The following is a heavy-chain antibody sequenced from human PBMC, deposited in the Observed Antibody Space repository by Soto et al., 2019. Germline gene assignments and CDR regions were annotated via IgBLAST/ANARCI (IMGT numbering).Heavy chain of an antibody. V-gene: IGHV3-23*01. CDR3: ATITMIVVADGRFAP. J-gene: IGHJ5*02. D-gene: IGHD3-22*01. CDR1: GFTFSSYA. Sequence: GGSLRLSCAASGFTFSSYAMSWVRQAPGKGLEWVSAISGSGGSTYYADSVKGRFTISRANSKNTLYLQMISLRAEDTAVYYCATITMIVVADGRFAPWGQGTLVTFSS. CDR2: ISGSGGST.